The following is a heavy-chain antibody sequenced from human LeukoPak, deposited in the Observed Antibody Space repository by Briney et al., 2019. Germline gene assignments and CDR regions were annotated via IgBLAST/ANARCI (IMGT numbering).Heavy chain of an antibody. J-gene: IGHJ4*02. CDR3: AKMEGITMAQQDY. CDR2: IFGNGDTT. D-gene: IGHD3-10*01. V-gene: IGHV3-23*01. CDR1: GFSFSSYA. Sequence: PGGSLRLSCAASGFSFSSYAMNWVRQAPGKGLEWVSIIFGNGDTTYYADSVKGRFTVSRDNSKNTLYLQMNSLRAEDTAVYYCAKMEGITMAQQDYWGQGTLVTVSS.